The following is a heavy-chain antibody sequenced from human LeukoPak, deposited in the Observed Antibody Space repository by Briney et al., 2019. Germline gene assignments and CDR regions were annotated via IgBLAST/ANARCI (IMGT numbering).Heavy chain of an antibody. CDR1: GGSISSYY. J-gene: IGHJ4*02. CDR2: IYYSGST. V-gene: IGHV4-59*01. CDR3: ARVRYYDSSGYPSALFDY. Sequence: SETLSLTCTVSGGSISSYYWSWIRQPPGKGLEWIGYIYYSGSTNYNPSLKSRVTISVDTSKNQFSLKLSSVTAADTAVYYCARVRYYDSSGYPSALFDYWGQGTLVTVSS. D-gene: IGHD3-22*01.